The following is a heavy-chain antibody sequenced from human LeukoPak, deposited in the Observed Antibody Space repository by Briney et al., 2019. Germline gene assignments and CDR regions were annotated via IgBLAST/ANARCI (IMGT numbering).Heavy chain of an antibody. V-gene: IGHV4-39*07. J-gene: IGHJ4*02. CDR3: TGERGEEYSSGWYKTNYFYN. CDR1: GDSFTSVTDY. D-gene: IGHD6-19*01. CDR2: GDYSGGT. Sequence: SETLSLTCTVSGDSFTSVTDYWAWIRQPPGKGLEWIASGDYSGGTYYNPSLESRVAISADMSKNQISLKLTSVTGADTAVYYCTGERGEEYSSGWYKTNYFYNWGQGIRVTVSS.